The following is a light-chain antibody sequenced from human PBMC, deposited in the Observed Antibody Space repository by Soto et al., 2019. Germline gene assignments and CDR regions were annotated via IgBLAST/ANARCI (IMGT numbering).Light chain of an antibody. V-gene: IGKV1-27*01. Sequence: DIQMTQSPSSLSAPVGDRVTITCRASQGISNYVAWYQQKPGKVPTLLIYEASSLHSGVPSRFSGRGSGTDFTLTISSLQPEDVATYFCQNYNSAPYAFGQGTKLEIK. CDR3: QNYNSAPYA. CDR2: EAS. CDR1: QGISNY. J-gene: IGKJ2*01.